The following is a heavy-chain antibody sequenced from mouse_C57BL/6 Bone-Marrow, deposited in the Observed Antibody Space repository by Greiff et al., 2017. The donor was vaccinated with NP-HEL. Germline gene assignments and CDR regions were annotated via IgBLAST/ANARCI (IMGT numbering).Heavy chain of an antibody. D-gene: IGHD1-1*01. CDR2: IRSKSNNYAT. V-gene: IGHV10-1*01. Sequence: DVMLVESGGGLVQPKGSLKLSCAASGFSFNTYAMNWVRQAPGKGLEWVARIRSKSNNYATYYADSVKDRFTISRDDSESMLYLQMNNLKTEDTAMYYCVRQDYGSRYDYWGQGTTLTVSS. J-gene: IGHJ2*01. CDR1: GFSFNTYA. CDR3: VRQDYGSRYDY.